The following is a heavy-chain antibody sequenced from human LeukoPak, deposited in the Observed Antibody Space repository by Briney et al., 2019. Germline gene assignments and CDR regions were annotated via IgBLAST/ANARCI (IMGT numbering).Heavy chain of an antibody. CDR2: IYPGDSDT. V-gene: IGHV5-51*01. J-gene: IGHJ4*02. CDR1: GYTFTSYW. Sequence: GESLKISCKGSGYTFTSYWIGWVRKMPGKGLEWMGVIYPGDSDTTYSPSFQGQVTISADKSISTAYLQWSSLKASDTAMYYCARRIYYDGSYYFDYWGQGTLVTVSS. D-gene: IGHD3-22*01. CDR3: ARRIYYDGSYYFDY.